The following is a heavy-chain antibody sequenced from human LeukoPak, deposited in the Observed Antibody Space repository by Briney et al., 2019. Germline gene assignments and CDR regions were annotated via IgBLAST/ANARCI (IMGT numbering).Heavy chain of an antibody. Sequence: PGGSLRLSCAASGFTFSSYAMSWLRQAPGKGLEWVSAISGSGGSTYYADSVKGRFTISRDNSKNALYLQMNSLRAEDTAVYYCAKVPYYYDSSGYYPPLFDDWGQGILVTVSS. V-gene: IGHV3-23*01. CDR1: GFTFSSYA. D-gene: IGHD3-22*01. CDR3: AKVPYYYDSSGYYPPLFDD. J-gene: IGHJ4*02. CDR2: ISGSGGST.